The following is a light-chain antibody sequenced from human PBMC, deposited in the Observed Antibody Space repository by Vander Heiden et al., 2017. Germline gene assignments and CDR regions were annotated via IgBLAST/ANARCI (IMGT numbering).Light chain of an antibody. Sequence: SCTGSGGSIASNYVQWYQQRPGSAPTTVIYEDHRRPSGVPDSVTGSIASYANSASLTITGLKTEDEADYYCEAYDSRAVVFGGGTKLTVL. CDR3: EAYDSRAVV. V-gene: IGLV6-57*02. CDR1: GGSIASNY. CDR2: EDH. J-gene: IGLJ2*01.